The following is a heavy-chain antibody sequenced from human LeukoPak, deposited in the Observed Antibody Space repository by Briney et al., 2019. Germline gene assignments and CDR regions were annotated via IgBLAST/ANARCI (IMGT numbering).Heavy chain of an antibody. Sequence: GGSLRLSCAASGFAFSNYWMSRVRQAPGKGLEWGSYISSSSSTIYYADSVKGRFTISRDNAKNSLYLQMNSLRAEDTAVYYCARAHDFWSSGFYYFDYWGQGTLVTVSS. CDR1: GFAFSNYW. V-gene: IGHV3-48*01. CDR2: ISSSSSTI. CDR3: ARAHDFWSSGFYYFDY. J-gene: IGHJ4*02. D-gene: IGHD3-3*01.